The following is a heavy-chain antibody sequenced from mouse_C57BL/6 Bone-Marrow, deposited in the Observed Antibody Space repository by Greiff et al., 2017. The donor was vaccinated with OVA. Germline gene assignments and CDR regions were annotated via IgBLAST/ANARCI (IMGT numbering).Heavy chain of an antibody. J-gene: IGHJ4*01. V-gene: IGHV5-6*01. CDR2: ISSGGSYT. D-gene: IGHD2-2*01. CDR3: ARHMVTTRLYATDY. Sequence: EVQGVESGGDLVKPGGSLKLSCAASGFTFSSYGMSWVRQTPDKRLEWVATISSGGSYTYYPDSVKVRFTISRDNAKNTLYLQMSSLKSEDTAMYYCARHMVTTRLYATDYWGQGTSVTVSS. CDR1: GFTFSSYG.